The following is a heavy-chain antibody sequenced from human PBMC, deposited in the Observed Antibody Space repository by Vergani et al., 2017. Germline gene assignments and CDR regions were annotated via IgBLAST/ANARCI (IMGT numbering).Heavy chain of an antibody. J-gene: IGHJ6*03. CDR1: GGTFSSYA. CDR2: IIPIFGTA. V-gene: IGHV1-69*01. CDR3: ARGYGSVSYPRPKLIYYYYDMDV. Sequence: QVQLVQSGAEVKKPGSSVKVSCKASGGTFSSYAISWVRQAPGQGLEWMGGIIPIFGTANYAQKFQGRVTITADESTSTAYMELSSLRSEDTAVYYCARGYGSVSYPRPKLIYYYYDMDVWGKGTTVTVSS. D-gene: IGHD3-10*01.